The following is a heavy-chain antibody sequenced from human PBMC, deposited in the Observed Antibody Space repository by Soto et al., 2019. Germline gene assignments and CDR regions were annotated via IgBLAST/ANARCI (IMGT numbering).Heavy chain of an antibody. D-gene: IGHD3-22*01. J-gene: IGHJ4*02. CDR3: AKAAGSDYYPVDY. V-gene: IGHV3-23*01. CDR2: ISVSGGST. CDR1: GFTFSSYA. Sequence: EVQLLESGGGLVQPGGSLRLSCAASGFTFSSYAMSWFRQAPGKGLEWVSSISVSGGSTYYADSVKGWFTISRDNSKSTLFLHMNSLRAEATAVYYCAKAAGSDYYPVDYWGQGTLVTVSS.